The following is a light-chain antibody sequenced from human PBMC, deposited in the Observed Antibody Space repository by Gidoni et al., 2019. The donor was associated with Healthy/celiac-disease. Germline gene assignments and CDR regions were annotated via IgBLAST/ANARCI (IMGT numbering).Light chain of an antibody. J-gene: IGKJ4*01. Sequence: EIVLTQSPATLSLSPGERATRSCRASQSFSSYLAWYQQKPGQAPRLLIYAASNRATGIPARFSGSGSGTDFTLTISSLEPEDFAVYYCQQRSNWPLTFGGXTKVEIK. CDR1: QSFSSY. V-gene: IGKV3-11*01. CDR2: AAS. CDR3: QQRSNWPLT.